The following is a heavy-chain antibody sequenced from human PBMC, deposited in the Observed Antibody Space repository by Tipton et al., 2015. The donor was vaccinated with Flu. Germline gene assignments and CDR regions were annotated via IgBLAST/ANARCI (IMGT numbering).Heavy chain of an antibody. V-gene: IGHV4-59*01. Sequence: GLVKPSETLSVTCTVSGGSISSYYWSWIRQPPGKGLEWIGYIYYSGSTNYNPPLKSRVTISVDTSNNQFSLKLGSVTAADTAVYYCARGDCSSTSCLDYWGQETLVTVSS. D-gene: IGHD2-2*01. CDR2: IYYSGST. CDR3: ARGDCSSTSCLDY. CDR1: GGSISSYY. J-gene: IGHJ4*02.